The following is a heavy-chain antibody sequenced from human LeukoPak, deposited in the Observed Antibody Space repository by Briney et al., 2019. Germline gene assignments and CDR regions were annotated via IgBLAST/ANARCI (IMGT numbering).Heavy chain of an antibody. D-gene: IGHD2-15*01. CDR3: ARQDCSGGSCYLDC. V-gene: IGHV3-30*19. CDR1: RFTFKNYG. Sequence: GGSLRLSCAASRFTFKNYGMHWVRQAPGKGLEWVTVISHDGSNKYYADSVKGRFTISRDDSTNTLCLQMNSLRAEDTALYYCARQDCSGGSCYLDCWGQGTLVTVSS. CDR2: ISHDGSNK. J-gene: IGHJ4*02.